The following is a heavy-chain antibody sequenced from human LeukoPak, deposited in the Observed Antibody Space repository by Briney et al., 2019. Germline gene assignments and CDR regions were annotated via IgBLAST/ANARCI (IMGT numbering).Heavy chain of an antibody. Sequence: SETLSLTCTVSGGSISSYYWSWIRQPPGKGLEWIGHFYTSGTTNYNPSLKSRVTMSIDTSKNQFSLKLSSVTAADTAIYYCARDAKYYYGSRTYFFFEYWGQGTLLTVSS. CDR1: GGSISSYY. J-gene: IGHJ4*02. CDR2: FYTSGTT. V-gene: IGHV4-4*07. D-gene: IGHD3-10*01. CDR3: ARDAKYYYGSRTYFFFEY.